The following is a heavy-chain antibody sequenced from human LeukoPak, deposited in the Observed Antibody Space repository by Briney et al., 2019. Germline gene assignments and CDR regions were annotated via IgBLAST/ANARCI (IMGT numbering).Heavy chain of an antibody. CDR3: ARGKVTIFGVVIIDTPHYYMDV. V-gene: IGHV3-30*01. CDR2: ISYDGSNK. CDR1: GFTFSSYA. Sequence: GRSLRLSCAASGFTFSSYAMHWVRQAPGKGLEWVAVISYDGSNKYYADSVKGRFTISRDNSKNTLYLQMNSLRAEDTAVYYCARGKVTIFGVVIIDTPHYYMDVWGKGTTVTVSS. J-gene: IGHJ6*03. D-gene: IGHD3-3*01.